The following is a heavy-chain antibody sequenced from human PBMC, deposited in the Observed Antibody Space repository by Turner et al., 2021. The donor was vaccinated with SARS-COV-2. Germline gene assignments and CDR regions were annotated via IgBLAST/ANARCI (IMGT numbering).Heavy chain of an antibody. CDR3: AGEVVVLTTTHYGMDV. Sequence: VQLVESGGGLVKPGGSLRLSCAASEFTFNSYSMNWVRQAPGKGLEWIGSIYYSGSTYYNPSLKSRVTISVDTSKNQFSLKLSSVTAADTAVYYCAGEVVVLTTTHYGMDVWGQGTTVTVSS. CDR1: EFTFNSYSMN. D-gene: IGHD1-26*01. J-gene: IGHJ6*02. CDR2: IYYSGST. V-gene: IGHV4-59*05.